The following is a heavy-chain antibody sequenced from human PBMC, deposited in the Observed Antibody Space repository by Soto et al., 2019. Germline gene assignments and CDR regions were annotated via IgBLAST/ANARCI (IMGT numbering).Heavy chain of an antibody. CDR2: IYCSGST. CDR3: ARGQGLWFGELLPRTYWYFDL. Sequence: PSETLSLSCTVAGGSSGSYYWSWIRQPPGKGLEWIGYIYCSGSTNYNPSLKSRVTISVDTSKNQFSLKLSSVTAADTAVYYCARGQGLWFGELLPRTYWYFDLWGRRTLVSVSS. CDR1: GGSSGSYY. D-gene: IGHD3-10*01. J-gene: IGHJ2*01. V-gene: IGHV4-59*01.